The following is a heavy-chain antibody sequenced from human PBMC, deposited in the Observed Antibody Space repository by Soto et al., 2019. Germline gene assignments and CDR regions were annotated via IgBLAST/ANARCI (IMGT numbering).Heavy chain of an antibody. Sequence: SLRLSCAASGFTFSSYGMHWVRQAPGKGLEWVAVIWYDGSNKYYADSVKGRFTISRDNSKNTLYLQMNSLRAEDTAVYYCARGSSGWWDYFDYWGQGTLVTVSS. D-gene: IGHD6-19*01. CDR3: ARGSSGWWDYFDY. CDR2: IWYDGSNK. CDR1: GFTFSSYG. J-gene: IGHJ4*02. V-gene: IGHV3-33*01.